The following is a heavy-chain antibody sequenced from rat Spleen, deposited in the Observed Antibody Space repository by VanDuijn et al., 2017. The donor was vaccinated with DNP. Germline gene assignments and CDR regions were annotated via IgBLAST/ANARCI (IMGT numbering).Heavy chain of an antibody. V-gene: IGHV5-7*01. CDR1: GFTFSFYG. Sequence: EVQLVESGGGLVQPGRSLKLSCAASGFTFSFYGMAWVRQAPKKGLEWVATISYDGGRTYYRDSVKGRFTISRDDANTTLYLQMDSLRSEDTAAYYCARQDSSYIGGYFDFWGQGVMVTVSS. CDR2: ISYDGGRT. CDR3: ARQDSSYIGGYFDF. J-gene: IGHJ2*01. D-gene: IGHD1-2*01.